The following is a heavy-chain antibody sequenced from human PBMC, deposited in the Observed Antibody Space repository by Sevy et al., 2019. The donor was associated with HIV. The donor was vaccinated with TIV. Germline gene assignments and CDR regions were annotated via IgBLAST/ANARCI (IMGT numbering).Heavy chain of an antibody. V-gene: IGHV1-69*13. J-gene: IGHJ3*02. D-gene: IGHD7-27*01. Sequence: ASVKVSCKASGETFSTYGLSWVRQAPGQGLEWMGGIIPIFGTPNYAQKFQGRVTITADESASTAYMELSSLRSEDTALYYCAREGGAATTGDHDAFDIWGHGTLVTVSS. CDR3: AREGGAATTGDHDAFDI. CDR1: GETFSTYG. CDR2: IIPIFGTP.